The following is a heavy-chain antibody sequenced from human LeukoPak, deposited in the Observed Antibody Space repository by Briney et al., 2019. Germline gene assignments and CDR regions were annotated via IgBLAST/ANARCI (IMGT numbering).Heavy chain of an antibody. J-gene: IGHJ4*02. D-gene: IGHD3-22*01. Sequence: PSETLSLTCTVSGGSISSNSYYWGWIRQPPGKGLKWIGSIYYSGSTYYNPSLKSRVTISVDTSKNQFSLKLSSVTAADTAVYYCARADYYDSSGYYFPFDYWGQGTLVTVSS. CDR2: IYYSGST. CDR3: ARADYYDSSGYYFPFDY. V-gene: IGHV4-39*07. CDR1: GGSISSNSYY.